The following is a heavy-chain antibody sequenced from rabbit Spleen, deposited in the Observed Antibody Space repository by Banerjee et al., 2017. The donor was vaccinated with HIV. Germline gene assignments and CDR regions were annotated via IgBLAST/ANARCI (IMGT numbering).Heavy chain of an antibody. CDR2: IYGGSSGFT. Sequence: QSLEESGGDLVKPGASLTLTCTASGFSISSSYFMCWVRQAPGKGLEWIACIYGGSSGFTYFASWAKGRFTISKTSSTTVTLQMTSLTAADTATYFCARDSGSSFSSYGMDLWGPGTLVTVS. V-gene: IGHV1S40*01. J-gene: IGHJ6*01. D-gene: IGHD8-1*01. CDR3: ARDSGSSFSSYGMDL. CDR1: GFSISSSYF.